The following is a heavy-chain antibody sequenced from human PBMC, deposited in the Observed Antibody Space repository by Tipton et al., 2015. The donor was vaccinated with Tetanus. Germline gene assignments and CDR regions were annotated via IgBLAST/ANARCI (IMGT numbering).Heavy chain of an antibody. Sequence: SLRLSCAASGFTFSTNAMHWVRQAPGKGLEWVAAIWNDGSYKYYADSVKGRFTVSRDNSKNTLYLEMNSLRVEDTAVYYCARHTSGSYHAPFDYWGQGTLVTVSS. D-gene: IGHD1-26*01. J-gene: IGHJ4*02. CDR1: GFTFSTNA. CDR2: IWNDGSYK. V-gene: IGHV3-33*01. CDR3: ARHTSGSYHAPFDY.